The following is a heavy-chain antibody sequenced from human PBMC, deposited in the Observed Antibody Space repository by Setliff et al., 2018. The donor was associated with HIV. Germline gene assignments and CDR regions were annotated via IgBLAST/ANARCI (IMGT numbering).Heavy chain of an antibody. Sequence: ASVKVSCKASTYTFSSYVINWVRQAPGQGLEWMGRISVYNGNTNYAQKLQGRVIMTTDTSTSTAYMELRSLRSDDTAMYYCATQRDIVMVPGQGGFDIWAQGTMVTVSS. V-gene: IGHV1-18*01. J-gene: IGHJ3*02. D-gene: IGHD2-2*01. CDR2: ISVYNGNT. CDR1: TYTFSSYV. CDR3: ATQRDIVMVPGQGGFDI.